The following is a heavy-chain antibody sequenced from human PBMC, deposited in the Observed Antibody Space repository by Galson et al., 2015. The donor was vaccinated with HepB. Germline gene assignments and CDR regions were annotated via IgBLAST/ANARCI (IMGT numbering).Heavy chain of an antibody. V-gene: IGHV4-39*07. Sequence: SETLSLTCSVSGDSISRSPYHWAWIRQSPGKGLEWIGSVSHSGSTFYNRSLKGRVTITPDTSKNHFSLRVDSVTAADTAMYFCARDPQLREAGATGFPGYFDHWGLGTLVTVSS. J-gene: IGHJ4*02. CDR2: VSHSGST. CDR1: GDSISRSPYH. D-gene: IGHD6-13*01. CDR3: ARDPQLREAGATGFPGYFDH.